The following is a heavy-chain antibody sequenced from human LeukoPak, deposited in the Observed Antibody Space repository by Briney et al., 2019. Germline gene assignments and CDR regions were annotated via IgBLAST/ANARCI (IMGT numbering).Heavy chain of an antibody. CDR2: FYYSGST. CDR1: GGSISSSAYH. Sequence: SETLSLTCTVSGGSISSSAYHWGWIRQPPGKGLEWIGSFYYSGSTYYNPSLKSRVTISVDTSKNQFSLKLSSVTAADTAVYYCARESLGYYFDYWGQGTLVTVSS. D-gene: IGHD3-16*01. V-gene: IGHV4-39*07. J-gene: IGHJ4*02. CDR3: ARESLGYYFDY.